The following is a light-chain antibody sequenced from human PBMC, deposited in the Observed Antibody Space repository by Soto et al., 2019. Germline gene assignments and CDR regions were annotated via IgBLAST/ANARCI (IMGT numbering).Light chain of an antibody. Sequence: EVVMTQSKGTLSVSTEEGATLSCRASQSVSSSYLAWYQQKPGQAPRLLIYNASSRATGIPDRFSGSGSGTDFTLTISRLEPEDFAVYYCQQYGNSRGTFGQGTKVDI. J-gene: IGKJ1*01. CDR2: NAS. V-gene: IGKV3-20*01. CDR3: QQYGNSRGT. CDR1: QSVSSSY.